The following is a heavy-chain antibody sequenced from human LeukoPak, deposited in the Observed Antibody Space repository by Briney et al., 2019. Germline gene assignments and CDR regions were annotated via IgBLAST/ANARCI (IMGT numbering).Heavy chain of an antibody. Sequence: SETLSLTCAVYGGSFSGYYWSWIRQPPGKGLEWIGEINHSGSTNYNPSLKSRVTISVDTSKNQFSLKLSSVTAADTAVYYCARRGPNYYDSSGYYYSFRSPYYYYGMDVWGQGTTVTVSS. D-gene: IGHD3-22*01. J-gene: IGHJ6*02. V-gene: IGHV4-34*01. CDR2: INHSGST. CDR3: ARRGPNYYDSSGYYYSFRSPYYYYGMDV. CDR1: GGSFSGYY.